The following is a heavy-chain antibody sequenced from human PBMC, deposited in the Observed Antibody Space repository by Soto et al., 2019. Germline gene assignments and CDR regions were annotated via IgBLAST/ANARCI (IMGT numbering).Heavy chain of an antibody. CDR3: ARSMVRGVYYFDGMDV. J-gene: IGHJ6*02. CDR2: IYPGDSDT. CDR1: GYSFTSYW. V-gene: IGHV5-51*01. Sequence: GESLKISCKGSGYSFTSYWIGWVRQMPGKGLEWMGIIYPGDSDTRYSPSFQGQVTISADKSISTAYLQWSSRKASDTAMYYCARSMVRGVYYFDGMDVWGQGTTVTVSS. D-gene: IGHD3-10*01.